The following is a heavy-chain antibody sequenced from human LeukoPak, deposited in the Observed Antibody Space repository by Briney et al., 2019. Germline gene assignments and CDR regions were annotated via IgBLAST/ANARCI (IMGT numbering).Heavy chain of an antibody. J-gene: IGHJ4*02. Sequence: GGSLRLSCAASGFTFSSYAMHWVRQAPGKGLEWVAVISYDGSNKYYADSVKGRFTISRDNSKNTLYLQMNSLRAEDMAVYYCAREPNCGDNYCYSASFDYWGQGTLVTVSS. V-gene: IGHV3-30-3*01. CDR1: GFTFSSYA. CDR2: ISYDGSNK. D-gene: IGHD2-21*02. CDR3: AREPNCGDNYCYSASFDY.